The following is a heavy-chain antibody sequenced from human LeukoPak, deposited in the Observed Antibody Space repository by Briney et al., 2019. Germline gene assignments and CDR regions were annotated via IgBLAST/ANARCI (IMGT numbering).Heavy chain of an antibody. CDR3: ARRPYYYDSLDY. Sequence: PGGSLRLSCAASGFTFSSNAMNWVRQAPGKGLEWVSYISSSGSTIYYADSVKGRFTISRDNAKNSLYLQMNSLRAEDTAVYYCARRPYYYDSLDYWGQGTLVTVSS. D-gene: IGHD3-22*01. J-gene: IGHJ4*02. V-gene: IGHV3-48*03. CDR2: ISSSGSTI. CDR1: GFTFSSNA.